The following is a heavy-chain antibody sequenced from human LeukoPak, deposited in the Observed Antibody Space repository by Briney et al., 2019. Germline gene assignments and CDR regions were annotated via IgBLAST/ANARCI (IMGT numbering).Heavy chain of an antibody. CDR2: INQRRNT. V-gene: IGHV4-34*01. CDR3: ARDSYGDAFDI. D-gene: IGHD5-18*01. Sequence: SETLSLTCVVYGGSFSGYSWSWIRQPPGKGLEWIGEINQRRNTNYNPSLKSRVTMSVDTSKNQFSLKLSSVTAADTAVYYCARDSYGDAFDIWGQGTMVTVSS. CDR1: GGSFSGYS. J-gene: IGHJ3*02.